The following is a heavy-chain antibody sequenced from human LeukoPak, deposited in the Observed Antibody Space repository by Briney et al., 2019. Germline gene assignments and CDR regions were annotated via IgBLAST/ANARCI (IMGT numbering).Heavy chain of an antibody. Sequence: GGSLRLSCAASGFTFSSYAMSWVRQAPGKGLEWVSAISGTGTSTYYADSVKGRFTISRDNSKNTLFLQMNSLRAEDTAVYYCAKREVDYRVAYWGQGTLVTVSS. CDR3: AKREVDYRVAY. CDR1: GFTFSSYA. V-gene: IGHV3-23*01. J-gene: IGHJ4*02. CDR2: ISGTGTST. D-gene: IGHD4-11*01.